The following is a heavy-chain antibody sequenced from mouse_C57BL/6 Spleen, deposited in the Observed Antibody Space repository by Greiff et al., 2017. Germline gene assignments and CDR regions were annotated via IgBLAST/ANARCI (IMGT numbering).Heavy chain of an antibody. CDR1: GYTFTSYW. D-gene: IGHD1-1*01. J-gene: IGHJ1*03. Sequence: QVQLQQSGAELVKPGASVKLSCKASGYTFTSYWMQWVKQRPGQGLEWIGEIDPSDSYTNYNQKFKGKATLTVDTSSSTAYMQLSSLTSEDSAVYYCARKFHYYGSSPWYFDVWGTGTTVTVSS. CDR3: ARKFHYYGSSPWYFDV. CDR2: IDPSDSYT. V-gene: IGHV1-50*01.